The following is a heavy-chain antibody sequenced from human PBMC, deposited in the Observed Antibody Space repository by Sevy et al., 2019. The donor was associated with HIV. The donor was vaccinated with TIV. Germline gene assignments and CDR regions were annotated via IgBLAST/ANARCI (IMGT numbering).Heavy chain of an antibody. CDR3: ARALSTWYYFDY. CDR1: GFIFNNYA. Sequence: ALRLSCAVSGFIFNNYAMHWVRQAPGKGLEWAAGISHDGSNKYYGDSVKGRFTISRDNSKNTAYLQMNSLRAEDTAVYYCARALSTWYYFDYWGQGTLVTVSS. V-gene: IGHV3-30*04. CDR2: ISHDGSNK. D-gene: IGHD6-13*01. J-gene: IGHJ4*02.